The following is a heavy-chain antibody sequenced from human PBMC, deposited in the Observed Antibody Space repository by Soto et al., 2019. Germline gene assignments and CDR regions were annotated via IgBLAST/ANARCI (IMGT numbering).Heavy chain of an antibody. Sequence: TETPTLTSTVSGGSISSSSYYWGWIRKPPGKGLEWIGSIYYSGSTYYNPSLKSRVTISVDTSKNQFSLKLSSVTAADTAVYYCARLGLSSGSYEDYYYGMDVWGQGTTVTVSS. D-gene: IGHD3-10*01. V-gene: IGHV4-39*01. CDR2: IYYSGST. J-gene: IGHJ6*02. CDR3: ARLGLSSGSYEDYYYGMDV. CDR1: GGSISSSSYY.